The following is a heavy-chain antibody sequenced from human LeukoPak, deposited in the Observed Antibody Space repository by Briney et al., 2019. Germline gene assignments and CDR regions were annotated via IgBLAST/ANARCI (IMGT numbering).Heavy chain of an antibody. J-gene: IGHJ5*02. Sequence: ASVKVSCKASGGTFSSYAISWVRQAPGQGLEWMGGIIPIFGTANYAQKFQGRVTITTDESTTTAYMEMSSLRSEDTAVYYCARGDYYGSESYWHTKWFDPWGQGTLVTVSS. CDR2: IIPIFGTA. V-gene: IGHV1-69*05. CDR3: ARGDYYGSESYWHTKWFDP. CDR1: GGTFSSYA. D-gene: IGHD3-10*01.